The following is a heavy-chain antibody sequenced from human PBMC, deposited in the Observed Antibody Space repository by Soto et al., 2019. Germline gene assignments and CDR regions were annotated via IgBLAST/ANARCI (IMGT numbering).Heavy chain of an antibody. Sequence: VKVSCKASGGTFSSYAISWVRQAPGQGLEWMGGIIPIFGTANYAQKFQGRVTITADKSTSTAYMEQSSLRSEDTAVYYCARGKWELVYYFDYWGQGTLVTVSS. CDR1: GGTFSSYA. V-gene: IGHV1-69*06. D-gene: IGHD1-26*01. J-gene: IGHJ4*02. CDR2: IIPIFGTA. CDR3: ARGKWELVYYFDY.